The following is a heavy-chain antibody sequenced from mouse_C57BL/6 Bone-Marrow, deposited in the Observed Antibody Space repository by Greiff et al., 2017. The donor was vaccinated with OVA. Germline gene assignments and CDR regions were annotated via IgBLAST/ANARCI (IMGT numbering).Heavy chain of an antibody. D-gene: IGHD1-1*01. Sequence: EVQLQESGPGLVKPSQSLSLTCSVTGYSITSGYYWNWIRQFPGNKLEWMGYISYDGSNNYNPSLKNRISITRDTSKNQFFLKLNSVTTEDTATYYGARADYYGPWYFDVWGTGTTVTVSS. J-gene: IGHJ1*03. CDR1: GYSITSGYY. CDR3: ARADYYGPWYFDV. V-gene: IGHV3-6*01. CDR2: ISYDGSN.